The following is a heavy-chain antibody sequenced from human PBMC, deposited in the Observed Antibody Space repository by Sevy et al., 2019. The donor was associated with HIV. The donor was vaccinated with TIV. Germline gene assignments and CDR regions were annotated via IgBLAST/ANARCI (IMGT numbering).Heavy chain of an antibody. D-gene: IGHD7-27*01. Sequence: SETLSLTCTVSGDSFSSYFWAWIRQPAGKGLEWIGRINTSGSTNYKPSLKSRVTMSVDTSKSQFSLKVTSLTAADTAIYFCARSNWVTATNGFSKSYYFDYWGQGSLVTVS. J-gene: IGHJ4*02. CDR2: INTSGST. CDR3: ARSNWVTATNGFSKSYYFDY. CDR1: GDSFSSYF. V-gene: IGHV4-4*07.